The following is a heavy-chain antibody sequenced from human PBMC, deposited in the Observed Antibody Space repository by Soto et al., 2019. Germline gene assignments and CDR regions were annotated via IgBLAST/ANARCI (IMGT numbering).Heavy chain of an antibody. CDR3: ARRNLYCSDDACYETNDLDF. D-gene: IGHD2-15*01. Sequence: GESLKISCKVTGYNFTNYWVAWLRQMPGKGLEWMGLVFPGDSDTRYNPSFQGQVTFSADQSTGTAFLHWSSLKAPDTATYYCARRNLYCSDDACYETNDLDFWGQGTKVTVSS. V-gene: IGHV5-51*01. CDR2: VFPGDSDT. J-gene: IGHJ4*02. CDR1: GYNFTNYW.